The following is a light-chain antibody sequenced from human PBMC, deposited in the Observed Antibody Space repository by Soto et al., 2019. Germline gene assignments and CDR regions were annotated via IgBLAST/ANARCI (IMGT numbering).Light chain of an antibody. Sequence: EIVLTQSPGTLSLSPGERATLSCRSSQSVSSSYLAWYQQKPGQAPRLLIYDVSSRATGIPDRFSGSGSGTDFSLTISRLEHEDSTVYYCQPYGSSPTFGQGTKVEIK. CDR1: QSVSSSY. J-gene: IGKJ1*01. V-gene: IGKV3-20*01. CDR2: DVS. CDR3: QPYGSSPT.